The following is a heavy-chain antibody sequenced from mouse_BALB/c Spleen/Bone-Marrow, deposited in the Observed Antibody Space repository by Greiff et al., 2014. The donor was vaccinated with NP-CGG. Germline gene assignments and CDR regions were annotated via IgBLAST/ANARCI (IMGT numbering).Heavy chain of an antibody. V-gene: IGHV2-9*02. CDR2: IWAGGST. CDR1: GFSLTTYG. D-gene: IGHD1-1*01. J-gene: IGHJ1*01. CDR3: ARNLLPPYWYFDV. Sequence: VKLVESGPGLVAPSQSLSITCTVSGFSLTTYGVHWVRQSPGKGLEWLGVIWAGGSTNYYSTLMSRLSISKDNSKNQVFLKMNSLQTDDTAIDYCARNLLPPYWYFDVWGAGTTVTVSS.